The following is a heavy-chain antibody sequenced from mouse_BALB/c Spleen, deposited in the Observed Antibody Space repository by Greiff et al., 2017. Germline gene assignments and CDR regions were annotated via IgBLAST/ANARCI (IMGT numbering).Heavy chain of an antibody. V-gene: IGHV3-6*02. CDR3: AREDGYAMDY. D-gene: IGHD2-3*01. Sequence: EVQLQQSGPGLVKPSQSLSLTCSVTGYSITSGYYWNWIRQFPGNKLEWMGYISYDGSNNYNPSLKNRISITRDTSKNQFFLKLNSVTTEDTATYYCAREDGYAMDYWGQGTSVTVSS. CDR2: ISYDGSN. J-gene: IGHJ4*01. CDR1: GYSITSGYY.